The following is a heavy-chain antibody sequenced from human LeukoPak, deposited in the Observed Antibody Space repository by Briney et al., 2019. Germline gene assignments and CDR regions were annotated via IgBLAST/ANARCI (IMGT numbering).Heavy chain of an antibody. Sequence: GGSLRLSCAASGFTFSSYGMHWVRQAPGKGLEWVAVISYDGSNKYYAGSVKGRFTISRDNSKNTLYLQMNSLRAEDTAVYYCAKDEHYYDSSGYWSWGQGTLVTVSS. CDR2: ISYDGSNK. V-gene: IGHV3-30*18. J-gene: IGHJ4*02. D-gene: IGHD3-22*01. CDR3: AKDEHYYDSSGYWS. CDR1: GFTFSSYG.